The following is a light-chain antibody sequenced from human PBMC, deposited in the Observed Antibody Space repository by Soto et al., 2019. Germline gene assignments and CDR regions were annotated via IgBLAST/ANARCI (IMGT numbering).Light chain of an antibody. J-gene: IGKJ1*01. CDR2: ASS. CDR3: QQSYGMPWT. CDR1: QTISTY. V-gene: IGKV1-39*01. Sequence: IQMTQSPSSLSASVGDRVTITCRAIQTISTYLNWYQQKPGKAPKLLIYASSSLQSGVPSRFSGSGSGTDFTLTITSLQPEDFATYICQQSYGMPWTFGQGTKVEV.